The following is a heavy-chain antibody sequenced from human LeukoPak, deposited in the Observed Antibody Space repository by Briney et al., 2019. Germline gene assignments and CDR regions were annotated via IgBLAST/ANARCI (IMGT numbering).Heavy chain of an antibody. Sequence: GGSLRLSCAASGFTFSDAYMTWIRQAPGKGLEWVSGISWNSGSIGYADSVKGRFTISRDNAKNSLYLQMNSLRAEDMALYYCAKGNTAMINDAFDIWGQGTMVTVSS. J-gene: IGHJ3*02. D-gene: IGHD5-18*01. V-gene: IGHV3-9*03. CDR2: ISWNSGSI. CDR3: AKGNTAMINDAFDI. CDR1: GFTFSDAY.